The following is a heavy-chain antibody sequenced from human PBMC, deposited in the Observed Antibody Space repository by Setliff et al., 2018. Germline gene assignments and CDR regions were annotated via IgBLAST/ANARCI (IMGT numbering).Heavy chain of an antibody. CDR1: GGTFSSYA. V-gene: IGHV1-3*01. Sequence: ASVKVSCKASGGTFSSYAISWVRQAPGQRLEWMGWINAGNGNTKYSQKFQGRVTITRDTSASTAYMELSSLRSEDTAVYYCARGYCSNTSCYRPDIDYYYYYMDVWGKGATVTVSS. J-gene: IGHJ6*03. D-gene: IGHD2-2*02. CDR3: ARGYCSNTSCYRPDIDYYYYYMDV. CDR2: INAGNGNT.